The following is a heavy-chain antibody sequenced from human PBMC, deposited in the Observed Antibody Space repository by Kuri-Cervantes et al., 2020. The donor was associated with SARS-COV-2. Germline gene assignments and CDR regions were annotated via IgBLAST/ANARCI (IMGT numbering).Heavy chain of an antibody. V-gene: IGHV4-61*03. J-gene: IGHJ4*02. CDR3: ARAVSRLVHPPGTFDF. D-gene: IGHD6-19*01. CDR1: GGSVSSGSYY. Sequence: SETQSLTCTVSGGSVSSGSYYWSWIRQPPGKGLEWIGDIHDSGSTNHNAFVKSRVAISLDTSKNLFSLKLTSVTAADTAIYCCARAVSRLVHPPGTFDFWGQGTLVTVSS. CDR2: IHDSGST.